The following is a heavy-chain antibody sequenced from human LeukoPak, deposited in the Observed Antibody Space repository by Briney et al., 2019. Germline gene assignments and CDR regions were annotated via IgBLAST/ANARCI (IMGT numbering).Heavy chain of an antibody. Sequence: GASVKVSCKASGYTFTGYYKHWVRQAPGRGLEWMGWINPNSGGTNYAQKFQGRVTMTRDTSISTAYMELSRLRSDDTAVYYCARADYDFWSGYYDYWGQGTLVTVSS. CDR2: INPNSGGT. V-gene: IGHV1-2*02. CDR3: ARADYDFWSGYYDY. J-gene: IGHJ4*02. D-gene: IGHD3-3*01. CDR1: GYTFTGYY.